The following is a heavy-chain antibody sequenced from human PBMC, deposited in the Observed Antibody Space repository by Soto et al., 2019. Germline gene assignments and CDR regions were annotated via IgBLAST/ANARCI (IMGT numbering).Heavy chain of an antibody. J-gene: IGHJ4*02. CDR2: VSGSGGST. CDR3: AKDQGSSWYEIDY. V-gene: IGHV3-23*01. CDR1: GFTFSNYA. Sequence: EVPLLESGGGLVQPGGSLRLSCAASGFTFSNYAVTWVRQAPGKGLEWVSTVSGSGGSTYYADSVKGRFTISRDNSKNTLYLQMNSLGDADTSLYYCAKDQGSSWYEIDYWGQGTLVTVSS. D-gene: IGHD6-13*01.